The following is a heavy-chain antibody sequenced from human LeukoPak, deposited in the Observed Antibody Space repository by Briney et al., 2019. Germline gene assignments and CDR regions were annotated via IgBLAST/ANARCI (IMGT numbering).Heavy chain of an antibody. Sequence: EASVKVSCKASGGTFSSYAISWVRQAPGQGLEWMGGIIPIFGTANYAQKFQGRVTITADESTSKAYMELSSLRSEDTAVYYCARGYYDSSGLKYWFDPWGQGTLVTVSS. D-gene: IGHD3-22*01. CDR2: IIPIFGTA. CDR3: ARGYYDSSGLKYWFDP. CDR1: GGTFSSYA. V-gene: IGHV1-69*01. J-gene: IGHJ5*02.